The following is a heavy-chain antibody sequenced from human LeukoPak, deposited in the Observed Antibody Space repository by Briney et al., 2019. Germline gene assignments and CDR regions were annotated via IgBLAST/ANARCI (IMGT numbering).Heavy chain of an antibody. V-gene: IGHV3-48*03. CDR1: GFTFSSYE. CDR3: AIQIAFDI. CDR2: ISSSGSTI. Sequence: GGSLRLSCAASGFTFSSYEMNWVRQAPGKGLEWVSYISSSGSTIYYADSVKGRFTISRDNAKTSLYLQMHSLRAEDTAVYYCAIQIAFDIWGQGTMVTVSS. J-gene: IGHJ3*02.